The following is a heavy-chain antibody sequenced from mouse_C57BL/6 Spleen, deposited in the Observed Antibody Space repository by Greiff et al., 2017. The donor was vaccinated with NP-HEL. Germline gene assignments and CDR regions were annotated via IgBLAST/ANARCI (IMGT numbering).Heavy chain of an antibody. J-gene: IGHJ3*01. CDR3: ARGPYDGYLAY. Sequence: VQLQQSGPELVKPGASVKISCKASGYAFSSSWMNWVKQRPGKGLEWIGRIYPGDGDTNYNGKFKGKATLTADKSSSTAYMQLSSLTSEDSAVYFCARGPYDGYLAYWGQGTLVTVSA. V-gene: IGHV1-82*01. D-gene: IGHD2-3*01. CDR2: IYPGDGDT. CDR1: GYAFSSSW.